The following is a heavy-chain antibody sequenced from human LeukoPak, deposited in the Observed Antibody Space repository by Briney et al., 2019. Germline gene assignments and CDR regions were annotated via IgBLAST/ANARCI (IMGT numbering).Heavy chain of an antibody. Sequence: PSETLSLTCTVSGGSINSYYWSWIRQPPGKGLEWIGHMYYSGGTNYNPSLESRVTISVDTSKNQFSLKLSSVTAADTAVYYCTRRCKDAYTLYCFDYWGQGTLVTVSS. D-gene: IGHD5-24*01. J-gene: IGHJ4*02. CDR1: GGSINSYY. V-gene: IGHV4-59*01. CDR3: TRRCKDAYTLYCFDY. CDR2: MYYSGGT.